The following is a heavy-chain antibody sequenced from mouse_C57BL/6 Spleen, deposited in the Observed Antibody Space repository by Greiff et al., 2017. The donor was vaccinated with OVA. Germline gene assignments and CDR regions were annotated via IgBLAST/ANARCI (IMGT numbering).Heavy chain of an antibody. CDR2: ISSGSSTI. Sequence: EVKVEESGGGLVKPGGSLKLSCAASGFTFSDYGMHWVRQAPEKGLEWVAYISSGSSTIYYADTVKGRFTISRDNAKNTLFLQMTSLRSEDTAMYYCARPGGHYAIDYWGQGTSVTVSS. D-gene: IGHD1-1*02. CDR1: GFTFSDYG. V-gene: IGHV5-17*01. J-gene: IGHJ4*01. CDR3: ARPGGHYAIDY.